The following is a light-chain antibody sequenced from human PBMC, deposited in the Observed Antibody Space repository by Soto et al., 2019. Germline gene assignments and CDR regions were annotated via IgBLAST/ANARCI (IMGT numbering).Light chain of an antibody. CDR3: QQYGSSLRVT. J-gene: IGKJ1*01. CDR2: GAS. V-gene: IGKV3-20*01. Sequence: EIVLTHSPGTLSLSPGERATLSCRASQSVSSSYLAWYQQKPGQAPRLLIYGASSRATGIPDRFSGSGSGTDFTLTISRLEPEDFAVYYCQQYGSSLRVTFGQGTKV. CDR1: QSVSSSY.